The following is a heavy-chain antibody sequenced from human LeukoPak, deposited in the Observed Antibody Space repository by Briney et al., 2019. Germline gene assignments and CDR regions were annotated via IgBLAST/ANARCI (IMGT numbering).Heavy chain of an antibody. Sequence: ASVKVSCTASGYTFTSYAMNWVRQAPGQGLEWMGWINTNTGNPTYAQGFTGRFVFSLDTSVSTAYLQISSLKAEDTAVYYCARDQHYYDSSGYYYRYDAFDIWGQGTMVTVSS. V-gene: IGHV7-4-1*02. J-gene: IGHJ3*02. CDR3: ARDQHYYDSSGYYYRYDAFDI. CDR1: GYTFTSYA. D-gene: IGHD3-22*01. CDR2: INTNTGNP.